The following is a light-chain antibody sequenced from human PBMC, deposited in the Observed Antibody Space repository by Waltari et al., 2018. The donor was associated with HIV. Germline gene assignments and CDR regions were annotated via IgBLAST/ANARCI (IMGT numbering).Light chain of an antibody. CDR3: QQYWTAPPKT. V-gene: IGKV1-27*01. J-gene: IGKJ1*01. CDR1: QGISNS. Sequence: DIQMTQSPSSLFASVGDRVTITCRASQGISNSLAWYQQKFGQSPKLVIFGASTRELGVPERFRGAGSETEFSLTIDGLQTEDVATYYCQQYWTAPPKTFGQGTRVQL. CDR2: GAS.